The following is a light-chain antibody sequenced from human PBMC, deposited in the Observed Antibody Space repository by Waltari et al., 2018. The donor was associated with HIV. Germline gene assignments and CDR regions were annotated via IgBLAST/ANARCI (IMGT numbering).Light chain of an antibody. J-gene: IGLJ2*01. Sequence: QSVLTQPASVSGSPGQSITISCTGTSSDVGGYNLVSWYQQHPGKAPKLMIYEVSKRPSGVSNRFSGSKSGNTASLTISWLHAEDEADYYCCAYAGSTTYVIFGGGTKLTVL. V-gene: IGLV2-23*02. CDR3: CAYAGSTTYVI. CDR2: EVS. CDR1: SSDVGGYNL.